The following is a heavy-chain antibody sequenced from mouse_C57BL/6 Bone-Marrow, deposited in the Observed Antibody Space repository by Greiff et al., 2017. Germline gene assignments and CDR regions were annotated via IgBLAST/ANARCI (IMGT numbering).Heavy chain of an antibody. D-gene: IGHD2-10*01. CDR2: IDPSDSYT. V-gene: IGHV1-50*01. J-gene: IGHJ1*03. CDR1: GYTFTSYW. CDR3: ASEAYYGNWYFDV. Sequence: VQLQQSGAELVKPGASVKLSCKASGYTFTSYWMQWVKQRPGQGLEWIGEIDPSDSYTNYNQKFKGKAKLTVDTSSSTAYMQLNSLTSEDSAVYYYASEAYYGNWYFDVWGTGTTVTVSS.